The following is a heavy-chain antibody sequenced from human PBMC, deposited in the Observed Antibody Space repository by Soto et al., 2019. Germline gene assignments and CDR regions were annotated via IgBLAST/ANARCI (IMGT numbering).Heavy chain of an antibody. V-gene: IGHV3-23*01. CDR1: GFTFSSYA. CDR3: AKDRQGSYFDY. J-gene: IGHJ4*02. Sequence: GGSLRLSCAASGFTFSSYAMNWVRQAPGKGLEWVSTISGSGLSTYYADSVKGRFTVSRDNSKNTLYLQMNSLRAEDTAVYYCAKDRQGSYFDYWGQGTLVTVSS. CDR2: ISGSGLST. D-gene: IGHD1-26*01.